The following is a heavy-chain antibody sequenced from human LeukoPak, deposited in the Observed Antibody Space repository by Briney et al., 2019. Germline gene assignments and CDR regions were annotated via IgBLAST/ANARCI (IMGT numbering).Heavy chain of an antibody. V-gene: IGHV3-7*01. J-gene: IGHJ5*02. CDR2: INQDGSVK. D-gene: IGHD3-16*01. CDR1: GFTFSRHW. CDR3: ARLLGESTIYDL. Sequence: GGSLRLSCAASGFTFSRHWMSWVRQAPGKGLDWVATINQDGSVKHYVDSVKGRFIISRDNAKNSLSLQMNSLRAEDTAMYYCARLLGESTIYDLWGQGTPVTVSS.